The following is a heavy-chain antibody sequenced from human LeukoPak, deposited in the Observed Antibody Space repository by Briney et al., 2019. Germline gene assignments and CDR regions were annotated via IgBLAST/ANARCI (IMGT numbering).Heavy chain of an antibody. V-gene: IGHV4-34*01. CDR1: GGSFSGYY. Sequence: SETLSLTCAVYGGSFSGYYWSWIRQPPGKGLEWIGEINHSGSTNYNPSLKSRVTISVDTSKNQFSLKLSSVTAADTAVYYCASAMTTVTTDDHWGQGTLVTVSS. J-gene: IGHJ4*02. D-gene: IGHD4-17*01. CDR3: ASAMTTVTTDDH. CDR2: INHSGST.